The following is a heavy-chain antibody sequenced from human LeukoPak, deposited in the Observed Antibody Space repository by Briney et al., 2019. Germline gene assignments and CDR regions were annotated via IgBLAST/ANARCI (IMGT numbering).Heavy chain of an antibody. V-gene: IGHV3-23*01. J-gene: IGHJ4*02. CDR3: ARAAGWLQKPD. Sequence: GGSLRLSCAASGFTFSSYAMSWVRQAPGKGLEWVSAISGSGGSTYYADSVKGRFTISRDNAKNSLYLQMNSLRAEDTAVYYCARAAGWLQKPDWGQGALVTVSS. CDR1: GFTFSSYA. D-gene: IGHD5-24*01. CDR2: ISGSGGST.